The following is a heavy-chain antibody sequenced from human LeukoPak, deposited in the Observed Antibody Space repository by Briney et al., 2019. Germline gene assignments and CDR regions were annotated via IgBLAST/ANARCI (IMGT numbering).Heavy chain of an antibody. CDR2: IYNGGII. CDR3: ARDSGTTGEVKFDP. Sequence: SETLSLTCTVSGDSISRYYWSWIRQPAGKGLEWIGRIYNGGIITYNPSLKSRVTTSIDTSNNQFSLRLRFVTAADTAVYYCARDSGTTGEVKFDPWGQGTLVTVSS. D-gene: IGHD3-10*01. J-gene: IGHJ5*02. V-gene: IGHV4-4*07. CDR1: GDSISRYY.